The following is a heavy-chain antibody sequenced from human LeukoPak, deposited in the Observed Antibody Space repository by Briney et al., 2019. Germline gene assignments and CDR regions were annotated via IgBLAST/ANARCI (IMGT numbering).Heavy chain of an antibody. J-gene: IGHJ6*03. Sequence: SVKVSCKASGGTFSSYAISWVRQAPGQGLEWMGGIIPIFGTANYAQKFQGRVTMTTDTSTSTAYMELRSLRSDDTAVYYCARGGVPFYYYYYMDVWGKGTTVTVSS. CDR3: ARGGVPFYYYYYMDV. D-gene: IGHD1-1*01. CDR2: IIPIFGTA. V-gene: IGHV1-69*05. CDR1: GGTFSSYA.